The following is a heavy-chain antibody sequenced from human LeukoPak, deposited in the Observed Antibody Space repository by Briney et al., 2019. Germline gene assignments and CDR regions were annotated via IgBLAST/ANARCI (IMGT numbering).Heavy chain of an antibody. CDR3: AREGWLRPNDAFDI. V-gene: IGHV3-15*04. D-gene: IGHD5-12*01. CDR1: GFTFSNAW. J-gene: IGHJ3*02. CDR2: IESKTDGGTT. Sequence: PGGSLRLSCAASGFTFSNAWMSWVRQAPGKGLEWVGRIESKTDGGTTDYAAPVKGRFTISRDDSKNTLYLQMNSLRAEDTAVYYCAREGWLRPNDAFDIWGQGTMVTVSS.